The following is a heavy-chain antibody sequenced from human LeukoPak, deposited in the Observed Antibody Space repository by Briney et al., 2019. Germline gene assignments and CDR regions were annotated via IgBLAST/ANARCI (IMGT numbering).Heavy chain of an antibody. V-gene: IGHV1-24*01. J-gene: IGHJ4*02. CDR1: GFTLTELS. D-gene: IGHD6-6*01. CDR2: FDPEDGET. Sequence: ASVKVSCKVSGFTLTELSMHWVRQAPGKGLEWMGGFDPEDGETIYAQKFQGRVTMTEDTSTATAYMELSSLRSEATAVYYCATEAIIAARPQDRKFDYWGQGTLVTVSS. CDR3: ATEAIIAARPQDRKFDY.